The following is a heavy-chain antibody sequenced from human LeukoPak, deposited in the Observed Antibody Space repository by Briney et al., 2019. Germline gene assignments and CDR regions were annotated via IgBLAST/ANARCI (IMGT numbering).Heavy chain of an antibody. CDR1: GFTFSSYA. Sequence: PGGSLRLSCAASGFTFSSYAMSWVRQAPGKGLEWVSATSGSGGSTYYADSVKGRFTISRDNSKNTLYLQMNSLRAEDTAVYYCAKEPLARYCSSTSCYYYYYGMDVWGQGTTVTVSS. CDR2: TSGSGGST. CDR3: AKEPLARYCSSTSCYYYYYGMDV. V-gene: IGHV3-23*01. D-gene: IGHD2-2*01. J-gene: IGHJ6*02.